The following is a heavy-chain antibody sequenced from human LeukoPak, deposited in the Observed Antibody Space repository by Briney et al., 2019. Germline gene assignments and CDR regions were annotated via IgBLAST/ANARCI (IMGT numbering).Heavy chain of an antibody. CDR3: AREGGIVVVPAAIDYYYYGMDV. Sequence: ASVKVSCKASGYTFTSYGISWVRQAPGQGLEWMGWISAYNGNTNYARKLQGRVTMTTDTSTSTAYMELRSLRSDDTAVYYCAREGGIVVVPAAIDYYYYGMDVWGQGTTVTVSS. J-gene: IGHJ6*02. D-gene: IGHD2-2*01. V-gene: IGHV1-18*01. CDR1: GYTFTSYG. CDR2: ISAYNGNT.